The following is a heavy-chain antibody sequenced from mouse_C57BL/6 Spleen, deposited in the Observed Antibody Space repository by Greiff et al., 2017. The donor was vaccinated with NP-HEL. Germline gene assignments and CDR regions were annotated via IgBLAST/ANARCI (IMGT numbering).Heavy chain of an antibody. CDR2: IWTGGGT. CDR3: ARNWDNYPYAMDY. CDR1: GFSLTSYA. V-gene: IGHV2-9-1*01. Sequence: VKLMESGPGLVAPSQSLSITCTVSGFSLTSYAISWVRQPPGKGLEWLGVIWTGGGTNYNSALKSRLSISKDNSKSQVFLKMNSLQTDDTARYYCARNWDNYPYAMDYWGQGTSVTVSS. J-gene: IGHJ4*01. D-gene: IGHD1-3*01.